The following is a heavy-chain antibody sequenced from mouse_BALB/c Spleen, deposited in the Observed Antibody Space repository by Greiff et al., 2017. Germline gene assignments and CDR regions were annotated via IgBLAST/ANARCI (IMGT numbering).Heavy chain of an antibody. Sequence: DVQLVESGGGLVKPGGSLKLSCAASGFTFSSYAMSWVRQTPEKRLEWVASISSGGSTYYPDSVKGRFTISRDNARNILYLQMSSLRSEDTAMYYCAREGDGYSYWGQGTTLTVSS. CDR2: ISSGGST. J-gene: IGHJ2*01. CDR1: GFTFSSYA. V-gene: IGHV5-6-5*01. CDR3: AREGDGYSY. D-gene: IGHD1-2*01.